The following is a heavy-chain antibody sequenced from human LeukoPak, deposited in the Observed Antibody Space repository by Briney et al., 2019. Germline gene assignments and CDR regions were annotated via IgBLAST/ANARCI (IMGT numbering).Heavy chain of an antibody. D-gene: IGHD3-3*01. CDR1: GGSISSGSYY. V-gene: IGHV4-61*09. J-gene: IGHJ5*02. Sequence: SETLSLTCTVSGGSISSGSYYWSWIRQPAGKGLEWLGHIHTSGSTKYNPSLKSRVTISVDTSKNQFSLKLSPVTAADTGVYYCAREGFLSGYYSSSWGQGTLVTVSS. CDR3: AREGFLSGYYSSS. CDR2: IHTSGST.